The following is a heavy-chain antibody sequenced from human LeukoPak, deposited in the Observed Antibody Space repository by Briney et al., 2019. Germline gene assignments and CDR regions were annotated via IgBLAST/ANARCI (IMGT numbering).Heavy chain of an antibody. J-gene: IGHJ4*02. V-gene: IGHV3-53*01. CDR2: IFTGGST. Sequence: GGSLRLSCAASGFTVSSNYMSWVRQAPGKGLEWVSLIFTGGSTYYADSVRGRFTISRENSKNTLYPQMDSLRAEDTAVYYCARASTSGYHYFDYWGQGTLVTVSS. CDR3: ARASTSGYHYFDY. CDR1: GFTVSSNY. D-gene: IGHD3-22*01.